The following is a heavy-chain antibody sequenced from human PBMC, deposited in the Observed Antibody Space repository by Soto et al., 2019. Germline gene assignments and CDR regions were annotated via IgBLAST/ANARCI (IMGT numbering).Heavy chain of an antibody. D-gene: IGHD2-21*01. CDR1: GGTFSSYT. Sequence: QVQLVQSGAEVKKPGSSVKVSCKASGGTFSSYTISWVRQAPGQGLEWMGRIIPVLGIANYAQKFQGRVTITADKSPSTDYMALSSLRSEDTAVYYCARGIAPTGEEYWGQGTLVTVSS. CDR2: IIPVLGIA. V-gene: IGHV1-69*02. CDR3: ARGIAPTGEEY. J-gene: IGHJ4*02.